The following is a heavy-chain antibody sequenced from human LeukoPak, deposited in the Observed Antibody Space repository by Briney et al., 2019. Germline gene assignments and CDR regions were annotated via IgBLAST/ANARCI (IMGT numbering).Heavy chain of an antibody. V-gene: IGHV3-48*03. CDR3: AKGNILTGYNNPYYFDY. CDR2: ISGSGYPI. J-gene: IGHJ4*02. Sequence: PGGSLRLSCTASGFTFSTYEMNWVRQAPGKGLEWVSYISGSGYPIYYADSVKGRFTISRDNAKNSLYLQMNSLRAEDTAVYYCAKGNILTGYNNPYYFDYWGQGTLVTVSS. CDR1: GFTFSTYE. D-gene: IGHD3-9*01.